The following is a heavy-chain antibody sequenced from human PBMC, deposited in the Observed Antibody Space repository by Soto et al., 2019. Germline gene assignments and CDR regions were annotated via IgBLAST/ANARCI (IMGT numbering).Heavy chain of an antibody. D-gene: IGHD6-13*01. J-gene: IGHJ4*02. V-gene: IGHV3-23*01. Sequence: PGGSLRLSCAASGFTFSNYAMSWVRQAPGKGLEWVSAISSGGSTTYYADSVKGRFTISRDTSKNTLSLQMNSLRAEDTALYYCAKSFSSNWYDYFNYWGQGTLVTVSS. CDR2: ISSGGSTT. CDR3: AKSFSSNWYDYFNY. CDR1: GFTFSNYA.